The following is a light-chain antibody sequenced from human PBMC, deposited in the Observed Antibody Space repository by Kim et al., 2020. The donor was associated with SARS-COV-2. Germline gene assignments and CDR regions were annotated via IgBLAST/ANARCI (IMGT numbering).Light chain of an antibody. CDR2: GKN. CDR3: ISRDNSGVHVV. Sequence: SSELTQDPAVSVALGQTVRITCQGDSLRTYYASWYQQKPGQAPILVIHGKNNRPSGIPDRFSGSSSGNTASLTVTGAQAVDEADYYCISRDNSGVHVVFG. J-gene: IGLJ2*01. CDR1: SLRTYY. V-gene: IGLV3-19*01.